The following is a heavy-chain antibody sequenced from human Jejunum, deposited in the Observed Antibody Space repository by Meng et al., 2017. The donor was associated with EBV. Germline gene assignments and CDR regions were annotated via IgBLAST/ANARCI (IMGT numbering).Heavy chain of an antibody. CDR1: GATLSNYV. D-gene: IGHD2-2*03. CDR2: IVPIFATP. V-gene: IGHV1-69*06. Sequence: VPSGAEVKSPGSSVKVSCRVSGATLSNYVMSWLPQAPGQGLEWMGGIVPIFATPSYAQTFQERITITAETSKSTAYMEPRSLRSADTAIYYCARWGGYCTSAYCFPHLDFWGQGTLVTVSS. CDR3: ARWGGYCTSAYCFPHLDF. J-gene: IGHJ4*02.